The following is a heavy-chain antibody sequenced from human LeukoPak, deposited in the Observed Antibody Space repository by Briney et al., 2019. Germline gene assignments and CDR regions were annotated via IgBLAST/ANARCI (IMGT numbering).Heavy chain of an antibody. J-gene: IGHJ4*02. V-gene: IGHV3-30*18. CDR3: AKRPTSVAGDY. CDR2: ISYDGSNK. Sequence: PGRSLRLSCAASGFTFSSYGMHWVRQAPGKGLEWVAVISYDGSNKYYADSVKGRFTISRDNSKNTLYLQMNSLRAEDTAVYYCAKRPTSVAGDYWGQGTLVTVSS. CDR1: GFTFSSYG. D-gene: IGHD6-19*01.